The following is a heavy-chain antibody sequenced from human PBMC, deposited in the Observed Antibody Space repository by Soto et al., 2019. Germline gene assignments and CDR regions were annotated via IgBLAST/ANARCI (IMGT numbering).Heavy chain of an antibody. CDR2: VYYSVST. V-gene: IGHV4-39*02. CDR1: GDSISSRNYY. J-gene: IGHJ5*02. CDR3: VRGSAPQA. Sequence: QLQMQESGPGLVKPSETLSLTCTVSGDSISSRNYYWGWIRQPPGKGPEWIGSVYYSVSTYYNPSLKSRVTISVDTSKNQLSLKLSSVTAADTAVYYCVRGSAPQAWGQGTLVTVSS.